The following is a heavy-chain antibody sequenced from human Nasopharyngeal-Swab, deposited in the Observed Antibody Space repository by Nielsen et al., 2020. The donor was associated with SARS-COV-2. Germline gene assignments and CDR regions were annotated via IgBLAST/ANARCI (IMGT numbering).Heavy chain of an antibody. V-gene: IGHV3-23*01. CDR1: GFAFSSYA. Sequence: GGSLRLSCAASGFAFSSYAMSWVRQAPGKGLEWVSAISGSGGSTYYADSVKGRFTISRDNSKNTLYLQMNSLRAEDTAVYYCAKDEPYYDSSGYNYYYYYYMDVWGKGTTVTSP. CDR3: AKDEPYYDSSGYNYYYYYYMDV. CDR2: ISGSGGST. J-gene: IGHJ6*03. D-gene: IGHD3-22*01.